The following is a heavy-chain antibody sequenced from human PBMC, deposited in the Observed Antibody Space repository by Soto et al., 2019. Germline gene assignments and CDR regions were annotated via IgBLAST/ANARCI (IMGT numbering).Heavy chain of an antibody. J-gene: IGHJ4*02. Sequence: QVQLVESGGGVVQPGRSLRLSCAASGFTFSSYGMHWVRQAPGKGLEWVAVIWYDGSNKYYADSVKGRFTISRDNSKNTLYLQMNSLRAEDTAVYYCASDEGRYGSGSPFDYWGQGTLVTVSS. D-gene: IGHD3-10*01. CDR1: GFTFSSYG. CDR2: IWYDGSNK. V-gene: IGHV3-33*01. CDR3: ASDEGRYGSGSPFDY.